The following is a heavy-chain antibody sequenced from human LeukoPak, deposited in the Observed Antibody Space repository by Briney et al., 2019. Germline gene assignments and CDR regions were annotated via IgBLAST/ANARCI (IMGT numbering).Heavy chain of an antibody. Sequence: PSETLSLTCAVYGGSFSGYYWSWIRQPPGKGLEWIGEINHSGSTNYNPSLKSRVTISVDRSKNQFSLKLSSVTAADTAVYYCARGDYTAFDIWGQGTMVTVSS. V-gene: IGHV4-34*01. CDR1: GGSFSGYY. CDR2: INHSGST. D-gene: IGHD4-4*01. CDR3: ARGDYTAFDI. J-gene: IGHJ3*02.